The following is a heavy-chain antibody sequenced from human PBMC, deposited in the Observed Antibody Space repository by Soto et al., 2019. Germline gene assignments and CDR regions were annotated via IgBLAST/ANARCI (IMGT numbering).Heavy chain of an antibody. CDR1: GGSFSGYY. V-gene: IGHV4-34*01. CDR3: ARVGGYDFHFDY. D-gene: IGHD5-12*01. J-gene: IGHJ4*02. CDR2: INHSGST. Sequence: QVQLQQWGAGLLKPSETLSLTCAVYGGSFSGYYWSWIRQPPGKGLEWIGEINHSGSTNYNPSLKRRVTISVDTSKNQFSLKLSSVTAADTAVYYCARVGGYDFHFDYWGQGTLVTVSS.